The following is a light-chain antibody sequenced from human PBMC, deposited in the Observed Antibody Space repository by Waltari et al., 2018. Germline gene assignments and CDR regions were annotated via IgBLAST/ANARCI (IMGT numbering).Light chain of an antibody. J-gene: IGKJ2*01. Sequence: VMTQSPATLSVSPGERAIISCRASQSVTTNLAWDQQQPGQPPRLLIHGASTRATDIPARFSGSGSGTEFTLTITSLQSEDFAVYYCHQYNDGPPFNFGQGTKLEIK. CDR2: GAS. CDR3: HQYNDGPPFN. V-gene: IGKV3-15*01. CDR1: QSVTTN.